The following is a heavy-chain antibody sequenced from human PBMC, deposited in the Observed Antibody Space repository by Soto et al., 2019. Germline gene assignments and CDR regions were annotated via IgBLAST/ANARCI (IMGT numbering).Heavy chain of an antibody. J-gene: IGHJ3*02. CDR1: GFTFSRYW. CDR2: IKQDGTEK. CDR3: ARGGTPMITGMDSFDI. D-gene: IGHD5-18*01. Sequence: SLRLSCAASGFTFSRYWMNWVRQAPGKGLEWVANIKQDGTEKNYVDSVKGRFTISRDNARKSLYLQMDSLRAEDTAVYFCARGGTPMITGMDSFDIWGQGTMVTVSS. V-gene: IGHV3-7*01.